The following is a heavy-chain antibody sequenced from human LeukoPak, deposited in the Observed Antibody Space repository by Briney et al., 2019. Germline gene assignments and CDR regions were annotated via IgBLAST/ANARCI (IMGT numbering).Heavy chain of an antibody. CDR3: AMSGGSGWPLGY. D-gene: IGHD6-19*01. Sequence: PPETLSLTCTDSGGSISSYYWSWIRQPAGKGLEWIGRIYPSGSTNYNPSLKSRVSMSVDTSKNQFSLKLSSVTAADTAVYYWAMSGGSGWPLGYWGQGTVVSVSS. CDR2: IYPSGST. J-gene: IGHJ4*02. V-gene: IGHV4-4*07. CDR1: GGSISSYY.